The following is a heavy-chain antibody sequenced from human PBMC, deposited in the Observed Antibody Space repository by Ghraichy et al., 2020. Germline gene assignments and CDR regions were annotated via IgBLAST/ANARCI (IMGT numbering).Heavy chain of an antibody. CDR3: ARGKEQWLLRTPFDY. D-gene: IGHD3-22*01. CDR1: GFTFSSYW. CDR2: INSDGSST. Sequence: GGSLRLSCAASGFTFSSYWMHWVRQAPGKGLVWVSRINSDGSSTSYADSVKGRFTISRDNAKNTLYLQMNSLRAEDTAVYYCARGKEQWLLRTPFDYWGQGTLVTVSS. V-gene: IGHV3-74*01. J-gene: IGHJ4*02.